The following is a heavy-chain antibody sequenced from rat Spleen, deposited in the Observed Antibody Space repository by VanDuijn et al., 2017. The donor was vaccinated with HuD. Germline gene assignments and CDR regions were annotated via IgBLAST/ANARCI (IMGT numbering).Heavy chain of an antibody. CDR1: GFSLSNYG. CDR3: ARAPSYNYDGSYYGYVMDA. Sequence: QVQLKESGPGLVQPSQTLSLTCTVSGFSLSNYGVIWVRQPPGKGLDWMGVIWGDGSSNYNSALKSRLSISRDTSKSQLYLKMNSLRTEDIATYYCARAPSYNYDGSYYGYVMDAWGQGASVTVSS. CDR2: IWGDGSS. D-gene: IGHD1-12*02. V-gene: IGHV2-13*01. J-gene: IGHJ4*01.